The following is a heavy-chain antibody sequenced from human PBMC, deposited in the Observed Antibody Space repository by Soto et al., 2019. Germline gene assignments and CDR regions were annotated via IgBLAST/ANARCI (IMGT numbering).Heavy chain of an antibody. J-gene: IGHJ6*02. V-gene: IGHV1-69*13. CDR1: GGTFSSYA. D-gene: IGHD5-12*01. CDR3: ARDMRSVDIVATTPDYYYYGMDV. Sequence: SVKVSCKASGGTFSSYAISWVRQAPGQGLEWMGGIIPIFGTANYAQKFQGRATITADESTSTAYMELSSLRSEDTAVYYCARDMRSVDIVATTPDYYYYGMDVWGQGTTVTVSS. CDR2: IIPIFGTA.